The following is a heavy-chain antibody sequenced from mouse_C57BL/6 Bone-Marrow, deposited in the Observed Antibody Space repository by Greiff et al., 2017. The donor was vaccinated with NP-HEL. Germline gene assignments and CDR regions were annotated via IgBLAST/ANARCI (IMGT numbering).Heavy chain of an antibody. V-gene: IGHV12-3*01. J-gene: IGHJ1*03. Sequence: VKLQESGPGLVKPSQSLFLTCSITGFPITSGYYWIWIRQSPGKPLEWMGYITHSGETFYNPSLQSPISITRETSKNQFFLQLNSVTTEDTAMYYCAGIYYDYTGYFDVWGTGTTVTVSS. CDR3: AGIYYDYTGYFDV. CDR2: ITHSGET. CDR1: GFPITSGYY. D-gene: IGHD2-4*01.